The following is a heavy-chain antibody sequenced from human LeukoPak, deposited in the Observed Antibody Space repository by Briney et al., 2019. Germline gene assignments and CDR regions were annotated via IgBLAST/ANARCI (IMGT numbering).Heavy chain of an antibody. CDR2: ISGSGGST. D-gene: IGHD3-10*01. CDR3: AKARGRFGEYYFDY. V-gene: IGHV3-23*01. Sequence: GGSLRLSCAASGFAFSNYWMSWVRQAPGKGLEWVSAISGSGGSTYYADSVKGRFTISRDNSKNTLYLQMNSLRAEDTAVYYCAKARGRFGEYYFDYWGQGTLVTVSS. J-gene: IGHJ4*02. CDR1: GFAFSNYW.